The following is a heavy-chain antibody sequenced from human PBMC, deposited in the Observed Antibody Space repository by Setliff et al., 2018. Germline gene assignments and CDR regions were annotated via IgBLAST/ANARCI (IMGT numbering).Heavy chain of an antibody. Sequence: GASVKVSCKASGYTFTGYYVHWVRQAPGQGLEWMGRINPNSGGTNYAQKFQGRVTMTRDTSISTAYMELSRLRSDDTAVYYCARSNYDILTRNWFDPWGRGTLVTVSS. CDR3: ARSNYDILTRNWFDP. V-gene: IGHV1-2*06. D-gene: IGHD3-9*01. CDR1: GYTFTGYY. J-gene: IGHJ5*02. CDR2: INPNSGGT.